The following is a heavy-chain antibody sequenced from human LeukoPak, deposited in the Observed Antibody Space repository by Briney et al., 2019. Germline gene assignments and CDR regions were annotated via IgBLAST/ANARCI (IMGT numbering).Heavy chain of an antibody. CDR3: ARALNVPAAHFDY. Sequence: ASVKVSCKASGGTFSSYAISWVRQAPGQGLEWMGRIIPIFGTANYAQKFQGRVTITTDESTSTAYMELSSLRSEDTAVYYCARALNVPAAHFDYWGQGTLVTVSS. V-gene: IGHV1-69*05. J-gene: IGHJ4*02. CDR2: IIPIFGTA. D-gene: IGHD2-2*01. CDR1: GGTFSSYA.